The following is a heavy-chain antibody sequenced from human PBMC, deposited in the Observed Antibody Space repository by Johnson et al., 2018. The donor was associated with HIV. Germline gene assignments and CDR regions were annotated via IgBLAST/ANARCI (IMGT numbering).Heavy chain of an antibody. CDR1: DFTFSNNA. J-gene: IGHJ3*02. CDR3: ASGVTARAPLLI. D-gene: IGHD6-6*01. CDR2: ISYDVTNT. Sequence: QVQLVESGRGLVKPGRSLRLSCAASDFTFSNNAIHWVRQAPGKGMEWVAVISYDVTNTYYDDSVRGRFTISRDNSRNTVSLQMIILRPKDTAMYYCASGVTARAPLLIWGQGTMVTVSS. V-gene: IGHV3-30*14.